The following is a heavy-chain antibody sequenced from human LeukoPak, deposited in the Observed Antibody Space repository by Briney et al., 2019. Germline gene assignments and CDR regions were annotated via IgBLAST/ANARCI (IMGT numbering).Heavy chain of an antibody. CDR2: IIPIFGTA. V-gene: IGHV1-69*05. CDR3: ARGRFNYYDSSGYSTYFDY. CDR1: GGTFSSYA. J-gene: IGHJ4*02. D-gene: IGHD3-22*01. Sequence: GASVKVSCKASGGTFSSYAISWVRQAPGQGLEWMGGIIPIFGTANYAQKFQGRVTITTDESTSTAYMELSSLRSEDTAVYYCARGRFNYYDSSGYSTYFDYWGQGTLVTVSS.